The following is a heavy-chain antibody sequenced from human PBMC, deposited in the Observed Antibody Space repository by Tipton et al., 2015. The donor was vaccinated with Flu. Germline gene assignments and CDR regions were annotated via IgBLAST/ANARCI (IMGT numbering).Heavy chain of an antibody. J-gene: IGHJ1*01. Sequence: LRLSCTVSGGSVRSGSYSWSWIRQPPGKGLEWIGYIYFTGSTNYNPSLKSRVAISFDTSKNHFSLNLSSVTAADTAIYYCATLKAASGAYFQQWGQGTLVTVSS. D-gene: IGHD6-13*01. V-gene: IGHV4-31*02. CDR1: GGSVRSGSYS. CDR3: ATLKAASGAYFQQ. CDR2: IYFTGST.